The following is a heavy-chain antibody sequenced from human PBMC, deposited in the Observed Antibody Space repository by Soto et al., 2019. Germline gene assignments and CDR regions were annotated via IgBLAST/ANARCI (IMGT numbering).Heavy chain of an antibody. Sequence: SGPTLVNPTQTLTLTCTFSGFSLSTSGMCVSWIRQPPGKALEWLALIDWDDDKYYSTSLKTRLTISKDTSKNQVVLTMTNMDPVDTATYYCARIRASYDFWSGYYTGIHYYGMDVWGQGT. D-gene: IGHD3-3*01. CDR1: GFSLSTSGMC. V-gene: IGHV2-70*01. CDR3: ARIRASYDFWSGYYTGIHYYGMDV. CDR2: IDWDDDK. J-gene: IGHJ6*02.